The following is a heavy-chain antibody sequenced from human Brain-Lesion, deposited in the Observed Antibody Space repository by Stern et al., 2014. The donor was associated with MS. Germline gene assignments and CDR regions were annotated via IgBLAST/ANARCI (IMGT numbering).Heavy chain of an antibody. V-gene: IGHV4-4*02. J-gene: IGHJ4*02. D-gene: IGHD1-26*01. Sequence: QVQLQESGPGLVKPSGTLSLTCAVSGGSISSGNWWSWVRQSPGKRLEWIGEMYHSGIPNYNPSLESRVSISIDKSKTQFSLKVYSLTAADTAVYYCASNRGSGSFFDSWGQGSLVTVSS. CDR2: MYHSGIP. CDR3: ASNRGSGSFFDS. CDR1: GGSISSGNW.